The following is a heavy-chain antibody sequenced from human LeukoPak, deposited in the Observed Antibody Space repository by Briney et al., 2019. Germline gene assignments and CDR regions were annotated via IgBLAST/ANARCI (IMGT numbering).Heavy chain of an antibody. J-gene: IGHJ5*02. D-gene: IGHD3-9*01. CDR1: GYIFTSYF. CDR3: AREKTLRYFDWFGEETRFDP. CDR2: ISAYNGNT. Sequence: GASVKVSCKASGYIFTSYFIHWVRQAPGQGLEWMGWISAYNGNTNYAQKLQGRVTMTTDTSTSTAYMELRSLRSDDTAVYYCAREKTLRYFDWFGEETRFDPWGQGTLVTVSS. V-gene: IGHV1-18*04.